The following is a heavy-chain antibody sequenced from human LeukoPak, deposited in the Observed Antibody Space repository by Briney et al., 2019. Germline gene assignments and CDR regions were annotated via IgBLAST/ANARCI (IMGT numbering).Heavy chain of an antibody. V-gene: IGHV3-74*03. J-gene: IGHJ4*02. D-gene: IGHD6-13*01. CDR1: GFSFRYYW. Sequence: GGSLRLSCAASGFSFRYYWMHWVRQAPGKGQVWVSRINRDGSTTTYADSVKGRFTVSRDNAKNTLYLDMNSLRAEDTAVYFCASPGIVAAGPFDYWGQGTLVTVSS. CDR3: ASPGIVAAGPFDY. CDR2: INRDGSTT.